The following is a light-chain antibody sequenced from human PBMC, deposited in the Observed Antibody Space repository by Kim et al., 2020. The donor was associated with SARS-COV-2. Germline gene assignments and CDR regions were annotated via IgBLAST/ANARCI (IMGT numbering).Light chain of an antibody. CDR1: SSWVGVSDF. Sequence: PGPAVGHFWNGGSSWVGVSDFVSWYQHPPGKAPKLMIYDVSKRSSGVPGRFSGSKSGNTASLIISGLQAEDEADYYCCSYSASSVIFGGGTQLTVL. V-gene: IGLV2-11*01. CDR2: DVS. J-gene: IGLJ2*01. CDR3: CSYSASSVI.